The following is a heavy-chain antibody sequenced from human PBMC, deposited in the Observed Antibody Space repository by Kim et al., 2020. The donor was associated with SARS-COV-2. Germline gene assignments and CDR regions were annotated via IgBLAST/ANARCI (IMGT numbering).Heavy chain of an antibody. CDR3: ASWGRAQYGVYYYYGMDV. V-gene: IGHV3-74*01. CDR2: INSDGSST. CDR1: GFTFSSYW. Sequence: GGSLRLSCAASGFTFSSYWMHWVRQAPGKGLVWVSRINSDGSSTSYADSVKGRFTISRDNAKNTLYLQMNSLRAEDTAVYYCASWGRAQYGVYYYYGMDVWGQATTVTVSS. J-gene: IGHJ6*02. D-gene: IGHD4-17*01.